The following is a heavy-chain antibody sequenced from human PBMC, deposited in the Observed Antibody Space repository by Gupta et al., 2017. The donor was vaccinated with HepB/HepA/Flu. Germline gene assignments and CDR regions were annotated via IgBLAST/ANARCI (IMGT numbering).Heavy chain of an antibody. Sequence: VPLQQWGAGLLNPSETLSLTCAVYGGSFSGYYWSGSRQPPEKGLEWSGEINHTGSTNYNPSLKSRVTISADTSKSQFSLKLTSVTAADTAVYYCARGGFNYYYYMDVWGKGTTVTVSS. V-gene: IGHV4-34*01. CDR3: ARGGFNYYYYMDV. CDR2: INHTGST. J-gene: IGHJ6*03. CDR1: GGSFSGYY.